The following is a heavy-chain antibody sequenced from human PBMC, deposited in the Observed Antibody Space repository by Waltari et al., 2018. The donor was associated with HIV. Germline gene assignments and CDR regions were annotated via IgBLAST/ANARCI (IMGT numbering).Heavy chain of an antibody. J-gene: IGHJ4*02. CDR2: IYYSGST. V-gene: IGHV4-39*01. CDR3: ARHRGGYSDFSPQI. D-gene: IGHD6-13*01. CDR1: GGSISSSCYY. Sequence: QLQLQESGPGLVKPSETLSLTCTVSGGSISSSCYYWGWIRPPPGKGLEWIGSIYYSGSTYYNPSLKSRVTISVDTSKNQFSLKLSSVTAADTAVYYCARHRGGYSDFSPQIWGQGTLVTVSS.